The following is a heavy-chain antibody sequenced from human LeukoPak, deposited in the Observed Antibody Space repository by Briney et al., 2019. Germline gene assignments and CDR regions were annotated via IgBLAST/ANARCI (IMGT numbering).Heavy chain of an antibody. CDR3: ARRPSDYYDSSGYYEGYFDY. D-gene: IGHD3-22*01. CDR1: GGSISSSSYY. CDR2: IYYSGST. Sequence: SETLSLTCTVSGGSISSSSYYWGWLRQPPGTGLEWIGSIYYSGSTYYNPSFKIRVTISVDTSKNQFSLKLSSGTAADTAVYYCARRPSDYYDSSGYYEGYFDYWGQGTLVTVSS. V-gene: IGHV4-39*01. J-gene: IGHJ4*02.